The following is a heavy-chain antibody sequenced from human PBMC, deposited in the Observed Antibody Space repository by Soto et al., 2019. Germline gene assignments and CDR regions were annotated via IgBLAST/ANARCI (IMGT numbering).Heavy chain of an antibody. CDR2: IRSKANSYAT. D-gene: IGHD3-10*01. J-gene: IGHJ6*03. CDR3: TRQSMANPQDYYYYYMDV. CDR1: GFTFSGSA. V-gene: IGHV3-73*01. Sequence: PGGSLRLSCAASGFTFSGSAMHWVRQASGKGLEWVGRIRSKANSYATAYAASVKGRFTISRDDSKNTAYLQMNSLKTEDTAVYYCTRQSMANPQDYYYYYMDVWGKGTTVTVSS.